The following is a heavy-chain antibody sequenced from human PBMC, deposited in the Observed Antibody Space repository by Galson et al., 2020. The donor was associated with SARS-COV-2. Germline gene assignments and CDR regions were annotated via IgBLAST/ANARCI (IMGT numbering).Heavy chain of an antibody. CDR3: TRGYCSGGSCYSAPDY. CDR1: GLTFSNAW. CDR2: IKSKTDGGTT. Sequence: GESLKISCAASGLTFSNAWMSWVRQAPGKGLEWVGRIKSKTDGGTTDYAAPVKGRFTISRDDSKSTLYLQMNSLYTEDTAVYYCTRGYCSGGSCYSAPDYWGQGTLVTVSS. D-gene: IGHD2-15*01. V-gene: IGHV3-15*01. J-gene: IGHJ4*02.